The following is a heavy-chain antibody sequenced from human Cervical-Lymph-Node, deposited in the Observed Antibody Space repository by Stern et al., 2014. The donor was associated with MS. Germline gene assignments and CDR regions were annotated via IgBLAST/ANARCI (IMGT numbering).Heavy chain of an antibody. CDR3: ARSRYSYGSAYYFDY. V-gene: IGHV1-18*01. CDR2: ISAYNGNT. D-gene: IGHD5-18*01. CDR1: GYTFTSYG. J-gene: IGHJ4*02. Sequence: VQLVESGAEVKKPGASVKVSCKASGYTFTSYGISWVRQAPGKGLEWMGWISAYNGNTNYAQKLQGRVTMTTDTSTSTAYMELRSLRSDDTAVYYCARSRYSYGSAYYFDYWGQGTLVTVSS.